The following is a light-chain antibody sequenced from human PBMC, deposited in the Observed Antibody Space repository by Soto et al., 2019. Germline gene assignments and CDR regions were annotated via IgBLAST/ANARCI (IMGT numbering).Light chain of an antibody. CDR1: QSVNSN. Sequence: EIVMTQSPATLSVSPGERATLSSRASQSVNSNLAWYQQKPGQAPRLLIYGASTRATGIPARFSGSGSGTEFTLTISSLQSEDFAVYYCQQSNNWPYTFGQGTKLEIK. V-gene: IGKV3-15*01. J-gene: IGKJ2*01. CDR2: GAS. CDR3: QQSNNWPYT.